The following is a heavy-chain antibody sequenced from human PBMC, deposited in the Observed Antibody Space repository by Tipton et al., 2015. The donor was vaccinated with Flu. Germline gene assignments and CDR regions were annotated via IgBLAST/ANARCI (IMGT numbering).Heavy chain of an antibody. D-gene: IGHD3-22*01. CDR3: ARTFDSSGYYNADGTFDI. Sequence: SLRLSCAASGFTFGSYWMNWVRQAPGKGLEWVANIKLDGSEKHYVESVKGRFTISRDNAKNSLYLQMDSLRAEDTALYYCARTFDSSGYYNADGTFDIWGQGTLVTVSS. J-gene: IGHJ3*02. CDR1: GFTFGSYW. V-gene: IGHV3-7*03. CDR2: IKLDGSEK.